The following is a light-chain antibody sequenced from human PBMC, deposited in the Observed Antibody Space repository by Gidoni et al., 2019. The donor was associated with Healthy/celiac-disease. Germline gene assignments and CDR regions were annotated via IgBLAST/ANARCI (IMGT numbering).Light chain of an antibody. V-gene: IGKV1-39*01. CDR3: QQSYSTLSMYT. CDR2: AAS. CDR1: QSISSY. J-gene: IGKJ2*01. Sequence: DIQMNQSPSSLSASVGDRVTITCRASQSISSYLNWYQQKPGKAPKLLIYAASSLQSWVPSRFSGSGSGTDFTLTISSLQPEDFATYYCQQSYSTLSMYTFGQGTKLEIK.